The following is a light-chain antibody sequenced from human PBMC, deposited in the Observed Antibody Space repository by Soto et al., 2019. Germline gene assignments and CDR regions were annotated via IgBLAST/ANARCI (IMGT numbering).Light chain of an antibody. V-gene: IGLV2-14*01. CDR2: EVS. J-gene: IGLJ1*01. CDR1: SSDIGGYNY. Sequence: SVLTQPASVSGSPGQSITISCTGTSSDIGGYNYVSWYQQYPGKAPKLMIYEVSYRPSGFSDRFSGSKSGNTASLTISGLQAEDEADYYCTSYTSDTTYVFGTGTKLTVL. CDR3: TSYTSDTTYV.